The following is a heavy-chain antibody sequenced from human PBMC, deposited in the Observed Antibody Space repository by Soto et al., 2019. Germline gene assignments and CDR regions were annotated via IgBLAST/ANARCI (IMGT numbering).Heavy chain of an antibody. CDR2: IIPIFGTA. Sequence: SVKVSCKASGGTFSSYAISWVRQAPGQGLEWMGGIIPIFGTANYAQKFQGRVTITADESTSTAYIELSSLRSEDTAVYYCARASLAAALPPDNYYYYYGMDVWGQGTTVTVSS. CDR3: ARASLAAALPPDNYYYYYGMDV. D-gene: IGHD6-13*01. V-gene: IGHV1-69*13. CDR1: GGTFSSYA. J-gene: IGHJ6*02.